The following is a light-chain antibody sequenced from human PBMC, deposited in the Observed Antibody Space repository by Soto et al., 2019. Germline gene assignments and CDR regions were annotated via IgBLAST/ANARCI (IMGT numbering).Light chain of an antibody. J-gene: IGKJ4*01. CDR1: QGITND. CDR3: LQDYAYPLT. Sequence: AIQMTQSPSSLSACVGDRVTITCRASQGITNDLGWYQQKPGKAPKLLIYSAFTLHSGVPSRFSGSGSGSSLQPEDFATYYCLQDYAYPLTFGGGTKVEIE. V-gene: IGKV1-6*01. CDR2: SAF.